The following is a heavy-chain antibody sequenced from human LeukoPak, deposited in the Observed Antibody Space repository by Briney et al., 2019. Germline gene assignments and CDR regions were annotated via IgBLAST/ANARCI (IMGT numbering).Heavy chain of an antibody. CDR3: ARDPNGDYVGAFDFQR. CDR2: ISGRGT. J-gene: IGHJ1*01. D-gene: IGHD2-21*01. V-gene: IGHV3-23*01. Sequence: PGGSLRLSXAASGFTFKNYALTWIRQAPGRGLEWVSSISGRGTYYADSVKGRFSISRDLYRNTLYLQMSSLRAEDTAVYYCARDPNGDYVGAFDFQRWGQGTLVTVSS. CDR1: GFTFKNYA.